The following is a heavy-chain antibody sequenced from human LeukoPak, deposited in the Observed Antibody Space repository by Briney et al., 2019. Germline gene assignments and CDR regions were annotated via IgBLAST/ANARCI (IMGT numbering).Heavy chain of an antibody. Sequence: ETLSLTCTVSGYSISSGYYWGWIRQPPGKGLEWVSAIGGTGGNIFYTDSVKGRFTISRDNSKNTLYLHMNSLRAEDTAIYYCVRDNYSYRLDVWGQGTLVTVSS. CDR2: IGGTGGNI. V-gene: IGHV3-23*01. D-gene: IGHD2-21*01. CDR1: GYSISSGYY. J-gene: IGHJ4*02. CDR3: VRDNYSYRLDV.